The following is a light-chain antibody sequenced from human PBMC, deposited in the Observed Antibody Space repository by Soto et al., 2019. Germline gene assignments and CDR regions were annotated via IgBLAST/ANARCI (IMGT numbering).Light chain of an antibody. CDR1: GSNIGPNY. CDR3: AAWDDSLSGRV. Sequence: QSVLTQPPSASGTHGQRVTMSCSGSGSNIGPNYVYWFQQFPGTAPKLLIYNNDQRPSGVPDRFSGSKSGTSASLDISGLRYEDEADYYCAAWDDSLSGRVFGGGTKLTVL. CDR2: NND. V-gene: IGLV1-47*02. J-gene: IGLJ3*02.